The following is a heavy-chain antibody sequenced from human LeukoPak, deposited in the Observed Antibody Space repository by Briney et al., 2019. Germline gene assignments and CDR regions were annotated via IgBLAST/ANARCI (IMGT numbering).Heavy chain of an antibody. CDR2: IDWDDDK. Sequence: SGPALVKPTQTLTLTCTFSGFSLSTSGMCVSWIRQPPGKALEWLARIDWDDDKYYSTSLKTRLTISKDTSKNQVVLTMTNMDPVDTATYYCAHRRGSYLVFDYWGQGTLVTVSS. J-gene: IGHJ4*02. CDR1: GFSLSTSGMC. D-gene: IGHD1-26*01. CDR3: AHRRGSYLVFDY. V-gene: IGHV2-70*11.